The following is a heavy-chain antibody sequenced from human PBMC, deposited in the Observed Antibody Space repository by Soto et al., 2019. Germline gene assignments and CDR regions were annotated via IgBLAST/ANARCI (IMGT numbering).Heavy chain of an antibody. J-gene: IGHJ4*02. V-gene: IGHV4-59*01. D-gene: IGHD3-9*01. CDR1: GGSISSYY. CDR2: IYYSGST. Sequence: PSETLSLTCTVSGGSISSYYWSWIRQPPGKGLEWIGYIYYSGSTNYNPSLKSRVTISVDTSKNQFSLKLSSVTAADTAVYYCARGLRYFDWLSFDYWGQRTLVTVSS. CDR3: ARGLRYFDWLSFDY.